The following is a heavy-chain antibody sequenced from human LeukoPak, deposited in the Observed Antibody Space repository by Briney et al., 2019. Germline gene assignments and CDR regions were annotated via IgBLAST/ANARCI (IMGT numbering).Heavy chain of an antibody. CDR2: IYYSGST. CDR3: ARRRNGGGILFDY. J-gene: IGHJ4*02. CDR1: GGSISSYY. D-gene: IGHD2-15*01. V-gene: IGHV4-59*08. Sequence: AETLSLTCTVSGGSISSYYWSWIRQPPGKGLEWIGYIYYSGSTNYNPSLKSRVTISVDTSKNQFSLNLSSVTAADTAVYYCARRRNGGGILFDYWSQGTLVTVSS.